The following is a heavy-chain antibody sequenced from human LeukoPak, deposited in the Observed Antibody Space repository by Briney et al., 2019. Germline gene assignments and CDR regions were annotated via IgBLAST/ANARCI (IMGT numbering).Heavy chain of an antibody. V-gene: IGHV3-48*02. CDR3: ARVWGSGSYFLGRLGY. CDR2: ISSSSSTI. D-gene: IGHD3-10*01. CDR1: GFTFSNYN. Sequence: GGSLRLSCAASGFTFSNYNMNWVRQAPGKGLEWISYISSSSSTIYNADSVKGRFTISRDNAKNSLYLQMNSLRDEDTAVYYCARVWGSGSYFLGRLGYWGQGTLVTVSS. J-gene: IGHJ4*02.